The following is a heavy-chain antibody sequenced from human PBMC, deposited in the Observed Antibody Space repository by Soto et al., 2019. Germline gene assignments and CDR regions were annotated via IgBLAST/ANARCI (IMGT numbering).Heavy chain of an antibody. CDR2: INPNGGVT. CDR3: ARESGGATATLDYYYFYMDV. CDR1: GDTFNDYY. J-gene: IGHJ6*03. V-gene: IGHV1-2*04. Sequence: QVQLVQSGAEVKKPGASVTVSCRSSGDTFNDYYIHWVRQAPGQGLEWMGWINPNGGVTKYAQKFQGWVSMTRDTSFRTVYMHLGRLRSDDTAVYYCARESGGATATLDYYYFYMDVWGTGTTVTVSS. D-gene: IGHD5-12*01.